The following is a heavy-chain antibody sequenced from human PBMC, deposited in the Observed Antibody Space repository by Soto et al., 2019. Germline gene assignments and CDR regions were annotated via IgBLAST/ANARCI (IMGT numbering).Heavy chain of an antibody. V-gene: IGHV4-39*01. CDR1: GASISSHNYY. D-gene: IGHD2-8*01. J-gene: IGHJ4*02. CDR2: IYSSEDT. CDR3: ARSSLEPRVFMYPFDY. Sequence: SETLPLTCSVSGASISSHNYYWAWIRQPPGKGLECIGSIYSSEDTYYNQSLKSGVTISVDTSKNQFSLKLRSVTAADTAVYYCARSSLEPRVFMYPFDYWGQGTLVTVSS.